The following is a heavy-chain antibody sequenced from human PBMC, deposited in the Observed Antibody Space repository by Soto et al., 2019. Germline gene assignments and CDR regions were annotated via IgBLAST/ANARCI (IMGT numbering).Heavy chain of an antibody. D-gene: IGHD3-22*01. V-gene: IGHV5-10-1*01. J-gene: IGHJ4*02. Sequence: HGESLKISCKGSGYSFAGYWITWVRQKPGKGLEWMGRIDPSDSQTYYSPSFRGHVTISATKSITTVFLQWSSLRASDTAMYYCARQIYDSDTDPNFQYYFDSWGQGTPVTVSS. CDR1: GYSFAGYW. CDR3: ARQIYDSDTDPNFQYYFDS. CDR2: IDPSDSQT.